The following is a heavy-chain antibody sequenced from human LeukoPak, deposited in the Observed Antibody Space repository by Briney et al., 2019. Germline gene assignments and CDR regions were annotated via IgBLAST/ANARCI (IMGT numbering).Heavy chain of an antibody. V-gene: IGHV4-59*08. CDR3: ARQRDYADYLDAFDV. CDR2: IYHTGST. Sequence: PSETLSLTCTVSGGSISSYYWSWIRQPPGKGLEWMGYIYHTGSTNYNPSLKSRVTISVDTSKNQFSLKLSSVTAADTAIYYCARQRDYADYLDAFDVWGQGTMVTVSS. CDR1: GGSISSYY. J-gene: IGHJ3*01. D-gene: IGHD4-17*01.